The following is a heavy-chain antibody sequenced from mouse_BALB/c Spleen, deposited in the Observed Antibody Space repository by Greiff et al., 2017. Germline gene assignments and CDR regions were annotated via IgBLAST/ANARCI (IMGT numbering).Heavy chain of an antibody. CDR3: TRSPNYRLYYFNY. D-gene: IGHD2-14*01. CDR2: IYTSDSYT. Sequence: QVQLQQPGAELVRPGASVKLSCKASGYTFTSYWINWVKQRPGQGLEWIGNIYTSDSYTNYNQKFKDKATLTVDKSSSTAYMQLSSPTSEDSAVYYCTRSPNYRLYYFNYWGQGTTLTVSS. J-gene: IGHJ2*01. CDR1: GYTFTSYW. V-gene: IGHV1-69*02.